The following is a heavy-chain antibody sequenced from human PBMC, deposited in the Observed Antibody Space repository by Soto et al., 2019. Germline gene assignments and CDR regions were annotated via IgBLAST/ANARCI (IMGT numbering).Heavy chain of an antibody. Sequence: QVQLQESGPGLWKPSQTLSLTFTVSGGSISDGAYYWSWIRQPPGKGLEWIGHIYDSGNTYNNPCLQSRLPISVDTSKNHFSLDLISVTAADSDVYYWTSGLSGEKVDQWCQVTLVIVSS. D-gene: IGHD1-1*01. J-gene: IGHJ4*02. V-gene: IGHV4-30-4*01. CDR3: TSGLSGEKVDQ. CDR1: GGSISDGAYY. CDR2: IYDSGNT.